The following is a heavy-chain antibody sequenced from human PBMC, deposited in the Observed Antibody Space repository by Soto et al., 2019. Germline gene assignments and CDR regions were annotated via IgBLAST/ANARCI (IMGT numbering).Heavy chain of an antibody. V-gene: IGHV5-51*01. CDR1: GYTFTNYW. CDR3: ARYPTMTDYFFRGMDV. D-gene: IGHD4-17*01. CDR2: IYPGDSDT. Sequence: GESLKISCKGSGYTFTNYWIVWVRQIPGKGLEWMGIIYPGDSDTRYSPSFQGQVTISADRSISTAYLQWSSLKASDTGMYYCARYPTMTDYFFRGMDVWGQGTRGTVS. J-gene: IGHJ6*02.